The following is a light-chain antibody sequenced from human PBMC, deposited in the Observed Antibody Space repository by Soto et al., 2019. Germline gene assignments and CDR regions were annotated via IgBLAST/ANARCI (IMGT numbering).Light chain of an antibody. V-gene: IGKV1-5*01. J-gene: IGKJ1*01. CDR3: QQYYSYFRT. Sequence: DIQMTQSPSTLSASVGDRVTITCRASQSISSWLAWYQQKPGKAPKLLMYDASSLESGVPSRFSGSGSGTEFTLTISSLQPDDFATYYCQQYYSYFRTFGQGTKVDIK. CDR2: DAS. CDR1: QSISSW.